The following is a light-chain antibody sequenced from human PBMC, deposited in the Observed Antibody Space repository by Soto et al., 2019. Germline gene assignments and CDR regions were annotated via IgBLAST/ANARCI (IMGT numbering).Light chain of an antibody. V-gene: IGKV3-11*01. CDR3: QQRQYGPPIT. CDR2: DAS. CDR1: VNVNSY. Sequence: VLTQSPATLSLSPKERATLSCRASVNVNSYLAWYQQKPGQAPRLLIYDASNRAAGIPARFSGSGSGTDFTLTISSREPEDFAVYYCQQRQYGPPITFGQGTRLEI. J-gene: IGKJ5*01.